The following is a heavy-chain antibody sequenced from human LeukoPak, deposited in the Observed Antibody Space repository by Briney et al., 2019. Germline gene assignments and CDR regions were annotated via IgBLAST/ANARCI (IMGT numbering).Heavy chain of an antibody. J-gene: IGHJ6*02. V-gene: IGHV4-30-4*01. CDR3: ARDRANSYGPYYYYGMDV. CDR2: IYYSGST. D-gene: IGHD5-18*01. CDR1: GGSISSGDYY. Sequence: SQTLSLTCTVSGGSISSGDYYWSWIRQPPGTGLEWIGYIYYSGSTYYNPSLKSRVTISVDTSKNQFSLKLSSVTAADTAVYYCARDRANSYGPYYYYGMDVWGQGTTVTVSS.